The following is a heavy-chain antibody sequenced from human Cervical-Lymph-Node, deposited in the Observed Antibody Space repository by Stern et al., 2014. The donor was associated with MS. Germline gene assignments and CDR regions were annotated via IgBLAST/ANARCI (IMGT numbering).Heavy chain of an antibody. V-gene: IGHV7-4-1*02. J-gene: IGHJ4*02. D-gene: IGHD5-12*01. CDR3: ARDKSAGSFDY. CDR1: GYSFTRYG. CDR2: INTNSGNP. Sequence: VPLVQSGSELKKPGASVKVSCKASGYSFTRYGVNWVRQAPGQGLEWMGWINTNSGNPTYAQGFTGRFVFSLDTSVSTAYVQISSLRTDDTAVYYCARDKSAGSFDYWGQGTLVTVSS.